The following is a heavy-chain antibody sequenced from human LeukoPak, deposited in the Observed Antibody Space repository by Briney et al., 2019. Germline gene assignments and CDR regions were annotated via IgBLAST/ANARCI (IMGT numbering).Heavy chain of an antibody. V-gene: IGHV4-34*01. D-gene: IGHD2-15*01. CDR1: GGSFSGYY. CDR2: INHSGST. Sequence: PSETLSLTCAVYGGSFSGYYWSWIRQPPGKGLEWIGEINHSGSTNYSPSLKSRVTISVDTSKNQFSLKLSSVTAADTAVYYCASGVTGVVADVGYFDYWGQGTLVTVSS. J-gene: IGHJ4*02. CDR3: ASGVTGVVADVGYFDY.